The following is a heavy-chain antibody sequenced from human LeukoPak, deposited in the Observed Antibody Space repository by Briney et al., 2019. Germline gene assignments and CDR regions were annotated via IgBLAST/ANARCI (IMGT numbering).Heavy chain of an antibody. Sequence: MPSETLSLTCTVSGGSISSGGYYWSWIRQHPGKGLEWIGYIYYSGSTYYNPSLKSRLTISVDTSKNQFSLKLSSVTAADTAVYYCATGIAYCGGDCYSGPLGYWGQGTLVTVSS. D-gene: IGHD2-21*02. V-gene: IGHV4-31*03. CDR2: IYYSGST. CDR3: ATGIAYCGGDCYSGPLGY. J-gene: IGHJ4*02. CDR1: GGSISSGGYY.